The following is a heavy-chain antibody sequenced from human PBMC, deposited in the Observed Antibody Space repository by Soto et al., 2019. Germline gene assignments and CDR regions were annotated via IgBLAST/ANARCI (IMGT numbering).Heavy chain of an antibody. CDR1: GRSLSGYY. CDR2: IYTSGST. Sequence: SETLAPTCTVSGRSLSGYYWSWIRQPAGKGLEWIGRIYTSGSTNYNPSLKSRVTMSVDTSKNQFSLKLSSVTAADTAVYYCARDSITIFGVGGFDYWGQGTLVTVSS. D-gene: IGHD3-3*01. J-gene: IGHJ4*02. CDR3: ARDSITIFGVGGFDY. V-gene: IGHV4-4*07.